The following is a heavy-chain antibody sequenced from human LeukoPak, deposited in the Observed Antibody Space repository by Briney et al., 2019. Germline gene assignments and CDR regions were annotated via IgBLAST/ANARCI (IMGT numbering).Heavy chain of an antibody. CDR1: GFTFDDYG. D-gene: IGHD3-22*01. Sequence: GGSLRLSCAASGFTFDDYGMSWVRQAPGKGLEWVSGINWNGGSTGYADSVKGRFTISRDNAKNSLDLQMTSLRAEDTALYDCARVYYYDSSGYYYSGGVFDYWGQGTLVTVSS. V-gene: IGHV3-20*01. J-gene: IGHJ4*02. CDR2: INWNGGST. CDR3: ARVYYYDSSGYYYSGGVFDY.